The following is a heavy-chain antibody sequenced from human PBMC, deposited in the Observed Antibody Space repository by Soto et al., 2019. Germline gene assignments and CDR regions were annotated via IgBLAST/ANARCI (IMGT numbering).Heavy chain of an antibody. Sequence: SVKLSCKASGGTFSSYAISWVRQAPGQGLEWMGGIIPIFGTANYAQKFQGRVTITADESTSTAYMELSSLRSEDTAVYYCARIIAAAGIMENYYYYYGMDVWGQGTTVTVSS. CDR2: IIPIFGTA. CDR1: GGTFSSYA. J-gene: IGHJ6*02. V-gene: IGHV1-69*13. CDR3: ARIIAAAGIMENYYYYYGMDV. D-gene: IGHD6-13*01.